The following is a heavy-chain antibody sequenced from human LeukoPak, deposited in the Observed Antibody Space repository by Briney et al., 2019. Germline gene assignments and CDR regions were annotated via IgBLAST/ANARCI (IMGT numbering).Heavy chain of an antibody. D-gene: IGHD2-15*01. V-gene: IGHV1-2*02. Sequence: ASVKVSCKVSGYTFTGYYMHWVRQAPGQGLEWMGWINPNSGGTNYAQKFQGRVTMTRDTSISTAYMELSRLRSDDTAVYYCARDIVVVVAATPGGWFDPWGQGTLVTVSS. CDR2: INPNSGGT. CDR3: ARDIVVVVAATPGGWFDP. J-gene: IGHJ5*02. CDR1: GYTFTGYY.